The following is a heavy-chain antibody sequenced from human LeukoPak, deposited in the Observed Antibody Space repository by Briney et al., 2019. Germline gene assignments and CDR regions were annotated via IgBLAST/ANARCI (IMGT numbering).Heavy chain of an antibody. D-gene: IGHD3-3*01. J-gene: IGHJ6*02. CDR2: IYTSGSS. CDR3: ARENSVITIFGVVIYYGMDV. CDR1: GGSISSYY. V-gene: IGHV4-4*07. Sequence: SETPSLTCTVSGGSISSYYWSWIRQPAGKGLEWIGRIYTSGSSNYNPSLKSRVTMSVDTSKNQFSLKLSSVTAADTAVYYCARENSVITIFGVVIYYGMDVWGQGTTVTVSS.